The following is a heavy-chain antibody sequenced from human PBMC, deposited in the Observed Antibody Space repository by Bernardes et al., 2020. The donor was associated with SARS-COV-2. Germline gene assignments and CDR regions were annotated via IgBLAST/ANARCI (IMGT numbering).Heavy chain of an antibody. V-gene: IGHV3-23*01. CDR1: GFTFRTYT. CDR2: ITRDGTT. CDR3: AKWGGYGDS. Sequence: LRPSCAASGFTFRTYTISWVRQAPGKGLEWVSAITRDGTTYFIDSVKGRFTISRDNSRSTVYLQLNSLRADDTAVYYCAKWGGYGDSWGQGTLVAVSS. D-gene: IGHD5-18*01. J-gene: IGHJ4*02.